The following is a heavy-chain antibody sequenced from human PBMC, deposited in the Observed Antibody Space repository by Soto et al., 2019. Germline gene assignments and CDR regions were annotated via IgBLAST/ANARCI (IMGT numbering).Heavy chain of an antibody. CDR3: ARTLAFDPLNDY. CDR2: IYYSGST. Sequence: PSETLSLTCTVSGGSISSGGYYWSWIRQHPGKGLEWIGYIYYSGSTYYNPSLKSRVTISVDTSKNQFSLKLSSVTAADTAVYYCARTLAFDPLNDYWGQGTLVTVSS. J-gene: IGHJ4*02. D-gene: IGHD3-3*02. V-gene: IGHV4-31*03. CDR1: GGSISSGGYY.